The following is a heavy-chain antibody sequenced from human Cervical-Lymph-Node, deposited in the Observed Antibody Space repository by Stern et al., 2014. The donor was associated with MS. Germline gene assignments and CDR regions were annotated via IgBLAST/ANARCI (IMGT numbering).Heavy chain of an antibody. J-gene: IGHJ6*02. V-gene: IGHV3-33*01. Sequence: VQLVESGGGVVQPGRSLRLSCAASGFTFSGYGMHWVRQAPGKGLEWVAVIWFDGSKKDYADSVKGRFTISRDNFKNTLDLQMNSLRVEDTAVYYCARALSRPARNIDYGMDVWGLGTTVTVSS. D-gene: IGHD2/OR15-2a*01. CDR3: ARALSRPARNIDYGMDV. CDR1: GFTFSGYG. CDR2: IWFDGSKK.